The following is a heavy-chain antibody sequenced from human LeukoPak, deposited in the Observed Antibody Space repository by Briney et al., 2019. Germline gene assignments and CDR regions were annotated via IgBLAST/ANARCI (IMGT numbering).Heavy chain of an antibody. CDR2: ISSRSTYI. Sequence: PGGSLRLSCAASRFTFIGYTMNWLRQAPGKGLEWVSSISSRSTYIYYADSMKGRFTISRDNAKNSLYLQMNSLRAADTAVYYCASEESSSSGWYAYWGEGRLVTVSS. V-gene: IGHV3-21*01. CDR3: ASEESSSSGWYAY. J-gene: IGHJ4*02. D-gene: IGHD6-19*01. CDR1: RFTFIGYT.